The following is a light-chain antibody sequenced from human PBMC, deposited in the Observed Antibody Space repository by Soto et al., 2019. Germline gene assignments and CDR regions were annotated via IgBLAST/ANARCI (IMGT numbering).Light chain of an antibody. CDR2: AAS. Sequence: DIQMTRSPSSLSASVGDRVTITCRASQSISNYLNWYQKKPGKAPKLLIYAASSLQSGVPSRFSGSGSGTDFTRTISSLQPEDFSTDYCQQSYSTPSTFGPGTKVYI. CDR1: QSISNY. V-gene: IGKV1-39*01. CDR3: QQSYSTPST. J-gene: IGKJ3*01.